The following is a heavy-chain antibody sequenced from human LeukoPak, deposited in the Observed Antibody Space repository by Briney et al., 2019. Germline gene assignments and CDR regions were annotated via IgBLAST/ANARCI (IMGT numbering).Heavy chain of an antibody. D-gene: IGHD3-22*01. CDR2: INVGNTNT. V-gene: IGHV1-3*01. CDR1: GYTFTSYA. CDR3: ARAGYYYDSGAYPYAY. Sequence: GASVKVSCKASGYTFTSYAMHWVRQAPGQRLEWMGWINVGNTNTKYSEKFQGRVTITRDTSASTAYMELSSLRSEDTAVYYCARAGYYYDSGAYPYAYWGQGTLVTVSS. J-gene: IGHJ4*02.